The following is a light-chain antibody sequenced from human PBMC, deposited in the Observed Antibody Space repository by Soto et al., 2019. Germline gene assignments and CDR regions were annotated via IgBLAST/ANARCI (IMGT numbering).Light chain of an antibody. CDR2: DTS. J-gene: IGLJ3*02. CDR1: TGALTSSHF. Sequence: AVVTQEPSLTVSPGGTVTLTCGSSTGALTSSHFPYWYQQKPGQAPRALIYDTSSKHSWTPGRFSGSLLGGKAALTLSGAQPEDEAEDYCLLAYGSARVFGGGTKLTVL. CDR3: LLAYGSARV. V-gene: IGLV7-46*01.